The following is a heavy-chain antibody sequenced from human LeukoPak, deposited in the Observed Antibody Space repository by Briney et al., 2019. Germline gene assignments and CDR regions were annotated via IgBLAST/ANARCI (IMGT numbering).Heavy chain of an antibody. V-gene: IGHV3-7*01. CDR3: ARRVPWYNWSVALLDWFDP. CDR2: IKQDGSEK. D-gene: IGHD1-1*01. Sequence: GGSLRLSCAASGFTFSSYWMSWVRQAPGKGLEWVANIKQDGSEKYYVDSVKGRFTISRDNAKNSLYLQMNSLRAEDTAVYYCARRVPWYNWSVALLDWFDPWGQGTLVTVSS. J-gene: IGHJ5*02. CDR1: GFTFSSYW.